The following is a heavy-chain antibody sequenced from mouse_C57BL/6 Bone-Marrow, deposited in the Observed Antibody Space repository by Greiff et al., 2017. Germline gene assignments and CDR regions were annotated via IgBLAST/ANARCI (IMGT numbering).Heavy chain of an antibody. CDR1: GYTFTSYG. V-gene: IGHV1-81*01. J-gene: IGHJ3*01. Sequence: QVQLQQSGAELARPGASVKLSCKASGYTFTSYGISWVKQRTGQGLEWIGEIYPRSGNTYYNEKFKGKATLTADKSSSTAYMELRSLTSEDSAVYFCARWRQLRLPWFAYWGQGTLVTVSA. CDR2: IYPRSGNT. D-gene: IGHD3-2*02. CDR3: ARWRQLRLPWFAY.